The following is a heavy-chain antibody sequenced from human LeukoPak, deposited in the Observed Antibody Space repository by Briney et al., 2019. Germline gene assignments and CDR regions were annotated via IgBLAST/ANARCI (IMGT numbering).Heavy chain of an antibody. CDR3: ARGYCSSTSCAFDP. J-gene: IGHJ5*02. CDR1: GFTFDDHA. V-gene: IGHV3-9*01. D-gene: IGHD2-2*01. CDR2: VSWNGGNI. Sequence: GGSLRLSCAASGFTFDDHAMHWVRQGPGKGLEWVSGVSWNGGNIGYADSVKGRFTISRDNAKNSLYLQMNSLRAEDTAVYYCARGYCSSTSCAFDPWGQGTLVTVSS.